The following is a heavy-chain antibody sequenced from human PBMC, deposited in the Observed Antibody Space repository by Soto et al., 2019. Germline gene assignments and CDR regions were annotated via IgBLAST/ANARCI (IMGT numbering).Heavy chain of an antibody. CDR3: ARQVAHLRGMDV. CDR1: GGSFSGYY. V-gene: IGHV4-34*01. CDR2: INHSGST. D-gene: IGHD5-12*01. Sequence: SETLSLTCAVYGGSFSGYYWSWIRQPPGKGLEWIGEINHSGSTNYSPSLKSRVTISVDTSKNQFSLKLSSVTAADTAVYYCARQVAHLRGMDVWGQGTTVTVSS. J-gene: IGHJ6*02.